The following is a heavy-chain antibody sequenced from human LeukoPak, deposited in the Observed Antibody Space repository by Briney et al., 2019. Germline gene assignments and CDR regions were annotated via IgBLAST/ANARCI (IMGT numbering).Heavy chain of an antibody. Sequence: PSETLSLTCTVSGGSISGYYWSWIPQPPGGGRVWIGYLDYSGSTNYNPSLKSRVTISVDPSKNQFSLRLRYVTAAETAVYYCARTASTVTTAIDYWGQGTLVTVSS. CDR2: LDYSGST. CDR1: GGSISGYY. J-gene: IGHJ4*02. D-gene: IGHD4-17*01. V-gene: IGHV4-59*01. CDR3: ARTASTVTTAIDY.